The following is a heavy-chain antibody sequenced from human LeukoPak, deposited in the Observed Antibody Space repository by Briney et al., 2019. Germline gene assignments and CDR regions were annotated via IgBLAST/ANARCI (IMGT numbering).Heavy chain of an antibody. J-gene: IGHJ4*02. CDR3: ARGDRDPYFDY. D-gene: IGHD5-24*01. V-gene: IGHV4-31*03. CDR2: IDYSGGT. CDR1: GGSISSGGYY. Sequence: SETLSLTCTVSGGSISSGGYYWSWIRQHPGKGLEWIGYIDYSGGTYYNPSLKSRVTILVDTSKNQSSLKLSSVTAADTAVYYCARGDRDPYFDYWGQGSLVTVSS.